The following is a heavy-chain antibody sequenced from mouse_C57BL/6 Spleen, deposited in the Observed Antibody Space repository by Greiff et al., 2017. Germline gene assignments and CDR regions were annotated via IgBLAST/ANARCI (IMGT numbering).Heavy chain of an antibody. CDR1: GYAFSSSW. J-gene: IGHJ2*01. V-gene: IGHV1-82*01. D-gene: IGHD1-1*01. Sequence: QVQLQQSGPELVKPGASVKISCKASGYAFSSSWMNWVKQRPGKGLEWIGRIYPGDGDTNYNGKFKGKATLTADKSSSTAYMQLSSLTSEDSAVYFCARSSLITTVVADFDYWGQGTTLTVSS. CDR3: ARSSLITTVVADFDY. CDR2: IYPGDGDT.